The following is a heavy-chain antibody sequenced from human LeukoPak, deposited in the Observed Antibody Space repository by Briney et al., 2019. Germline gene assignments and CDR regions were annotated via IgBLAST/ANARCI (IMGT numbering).Heavy chain of an antibody. J-gene: IGHJ6*03. CDR3: ARTEGYCSSTSCYRRDYYYYYMDV. V-gene: IGHV1-24*01. Sequence: GASVKVSCKVSGYTLTELSMHWVRQAPGKGLEWMGGFDPEDGETIYAQKFQGRVTMTEDTSTDTAYMELSSPRSEDTAVYYCARTEGYCSSTSCYRRDYYYYYMDVWGKGTTVTVSS. CDR2: FDPEDGET. D-gene: IGHD2-2*02. CDR1: GYTLTELS.